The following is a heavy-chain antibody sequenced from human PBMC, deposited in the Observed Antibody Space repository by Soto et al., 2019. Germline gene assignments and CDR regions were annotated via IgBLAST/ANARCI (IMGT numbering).Heavy chain of an antibody. CDR2: IHTSGST. V-gene: IGHV4-4*07. Sequence: PSETLSLTCTVSGGSISSYYWSWIRQPAGKGLEWIGRIHTSGSTNYNPSLKSRVTMSVDTSKNQFSLKLSSVTAADTAVYYCARARGTGSSSFEFDYWGQGTLVTVSS. J-gene: IGHJ4*02. CDR3: ARARGTGSSSFEFDY. D-gene: IGHD6-13*01. CDR1: GGSISSYY.